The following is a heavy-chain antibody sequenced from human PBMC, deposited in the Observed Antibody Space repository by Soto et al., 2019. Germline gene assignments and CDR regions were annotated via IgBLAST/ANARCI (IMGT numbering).Heavy chain of an antibody. J-gene: IGHJ6*02. D-gene: IGHD3-22*01. CDR2: INHSGST. V-gene: IGHV4-34*01. CDR1: GVSFSGYY. CDR3: ARGPRAYYYDSSGYYPRYYYYGMDV. Sequence: SETLSLTCAFYGVSFSGYYLSWIRQPPGKGLEWIGEINHSGSTNYNPSLKSRVTISVDTSKNQFSLKLSSVTAADTAVYYCARGPRAYYYDSSGYYPRYYYYGMDVWGQGTTVNVSS.